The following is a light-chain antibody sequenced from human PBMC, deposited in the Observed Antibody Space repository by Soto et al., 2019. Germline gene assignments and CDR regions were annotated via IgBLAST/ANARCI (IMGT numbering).Light chain of an antibody. CDR1: SSDVGAYNY. Sequence: QSALTQPRSVSGSPGQSVTISCTGTSSDVGAYNYVSWYQQHPGKAPKLMIYDVSKRPSGVPDRFSGSKSGNTASLTISGLQAEDEAYYYCQAYDYSLTAFVFGGGTKLTVL. V-gene: IGLV2-11*01. CDR2: DVS. J-gene: IGLJ3*02. CDR3: QAYDYSLTAFV.